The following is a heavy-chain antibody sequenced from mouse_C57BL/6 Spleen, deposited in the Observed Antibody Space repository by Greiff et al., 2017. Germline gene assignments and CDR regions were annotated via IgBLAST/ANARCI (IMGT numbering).Heavy chain of an antibody. D-gene: IGHD1-1*01. CDR3: ARYYGSSDYFDY. Sequence: EVMLVESGGGLVQPGGSLSLSCAASGFTFTDYYMSWVRQPPGKALEWLGFIRNKANGYTTEYSASVKGRFTISRDNSQSILYLQMNALRAEDSATYYCARYYGSSDYFDYWGQGTTLTVSS. CDR1: GFTFTDYY. J-gene: IGHJ2*01. V-gene: IGHV7-3*01. CDR2: IRNKANGYTT.